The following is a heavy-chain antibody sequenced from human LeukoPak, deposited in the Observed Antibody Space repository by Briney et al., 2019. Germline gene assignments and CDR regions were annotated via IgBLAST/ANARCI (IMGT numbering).Heavy chain of an antibody. CDR1: GYTFTGYY. CDR2: INPNSGGT. D-gene: IGHD4-17*01. J-gene: IGHJ4*02. CDR3: ARLTTVTLLPPH. Sequence: ASVKVSCKASGYTFTGYYMHWVRQAPGQGLEWMGWINPNSGGTNYAQKFQGRVTMTMDTSISTAYMELSRLRSDDTAAYYCARLTTVTLLPPHWGQGTLVTVSS. V-gene: IGHV1-2*02.